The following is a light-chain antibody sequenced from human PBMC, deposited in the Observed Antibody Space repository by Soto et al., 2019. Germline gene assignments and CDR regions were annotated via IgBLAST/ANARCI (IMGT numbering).Light chain of an antibody. CDR3: QQYNSYWT. CDR2: KAS. V-gene: IGKV1-5*03. J-gene: IGKJ1*01. CDR1: QSISSW. Sequence: DIQMTQSPSTLSASVGDRVTITCRASQSISSWLAWYQQKPGKAPKLLIYKASSLDSGVPSRFSGSGSGTEFTLTISSLQPYDFATYYCQQYNSYWTFGQGTKVEIK.